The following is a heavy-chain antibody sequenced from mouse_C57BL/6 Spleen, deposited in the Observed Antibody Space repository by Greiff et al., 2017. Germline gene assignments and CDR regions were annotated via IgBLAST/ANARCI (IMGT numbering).Heavy chain of an antibody. CDR1: GYTFTEYT. CDR2: FYPGSGSI. D-gene: IGHD1-1*01. CDR3: ARHGEEDCSGYDWYFDV. Sequence: QVQLQQSGAELVKPGASVKLSCKASGYTFTEYTIHWVKQRSGQGLEWIGWFYPGSGSIKYNEKFKDKATLTADKSSSTVYMELSRLTSADSAVDFCARHGEEDCSGYDWYFDVWGTGTTVTVSS. J-gene: IGHJ1*03. V-gene: IGHV1-62-2*01.